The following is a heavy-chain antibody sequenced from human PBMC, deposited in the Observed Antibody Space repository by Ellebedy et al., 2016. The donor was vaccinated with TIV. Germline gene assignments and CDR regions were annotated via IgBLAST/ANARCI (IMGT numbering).Heavy chain of an antibody. CDR1: GFTFSSYW. CDR3: ARDRGSSWYFPFDY. Sequence: GESLKISXAASGFTFSSYWMHWVRQAPGKGLVWVSRINSDGSSTSYADSVKGRFTISRDNAKNTLYLQMNSLRAEDTAVYYCARDRGSSWYFPFDYWGQGTLVTVSS. V-gene: IGHV3-74*01. J-gene: IGHJ4*02. CDR2: INSDGSST. D-gene: IGHD6-13*01.